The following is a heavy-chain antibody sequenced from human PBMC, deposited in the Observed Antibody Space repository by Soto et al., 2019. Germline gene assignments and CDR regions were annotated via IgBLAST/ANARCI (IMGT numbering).Heavy chain of an antibody. CDR2: ISAYNGNT. CDR3: ARGGRHDSSGYYLPFSGMDV. Sequence: ASVKVSCKASGYTFTSSAMHWVRQAPGQRLEWMGWISAYNGNTNYAQKLQGRVTMTTDTSTSTAYMELRSLRSDDTAVCYCARGGRHDSSGYYLPFSGMDVWGQGTTVTVSS. V-gene: IGHV1-18*01. D-gene: IGHD3-22*01. J-gene: IGHJ6*02. CDR1: GYTFTSSA.